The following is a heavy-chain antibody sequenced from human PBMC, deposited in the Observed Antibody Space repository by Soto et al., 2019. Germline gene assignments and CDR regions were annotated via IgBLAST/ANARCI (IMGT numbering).Heavy chain of an antibody. CDR1: EFTFSSYA. Sequence: SLRLSCTASEFTFSSYAMHWVRQTPFKLLEWVSVISYDGSNKYCADSVKGRFTISRDNSKNTLYLQMNSLRAEDTAVYYFARDSGYCSGGSCYWDAFDIWGQGTMVTVSS. V-gene: IGHV3-30-3*01. CDR2: ISYDGSNK. CDR3: ARDSGYCSGGSCYWDAFDI. D-gene: IGHD2-15*01. J-gene: IGHJ3*02.